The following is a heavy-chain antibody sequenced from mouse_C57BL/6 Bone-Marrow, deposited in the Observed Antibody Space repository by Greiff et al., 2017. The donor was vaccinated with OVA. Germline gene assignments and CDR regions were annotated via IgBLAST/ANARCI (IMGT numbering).Heavy chain of an antibody. CDR2: ISDGGSYT. CDR3: ARDYDGYYDAMDY. J-gene: IGHJ4*01. CDR1: GFTFSSYA. D-gene: IGHD2-3*01. V-gene: IGHV5-4*01. Sequence: EVKLVESGGGLVKPGGSLKLSCAASGFTFSSYAMSWVRQTPEKGLEWVATISDGGSYTYYTDNVKGRFTISRDNAKNNLYLQMSHLKSEDTAMYYCARDYDGYYDAMDYWGQGTSVTVSS.